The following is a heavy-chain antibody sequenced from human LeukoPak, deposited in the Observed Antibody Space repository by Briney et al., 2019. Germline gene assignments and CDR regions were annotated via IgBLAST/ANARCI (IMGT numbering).Heavy chain of an antibody. CDR1: GYTFTSYD. Sequence: ASVKVSCKASGYTFTSYDINWVRQATGQGLEWMGWMNPNSGNTGYAQKFQGRATITRNTSISTAYMELSRLRSDDTAVYYCARIIVGATKYYFDYWGQGTLVTVSS. CDR3: ARIIVGATKYYFDY. D-gene: IGHD1-26*01. CDR2: MNPNSGNT. V-gene: IGHV1-8*03. J-gene: IGHJ4*02.